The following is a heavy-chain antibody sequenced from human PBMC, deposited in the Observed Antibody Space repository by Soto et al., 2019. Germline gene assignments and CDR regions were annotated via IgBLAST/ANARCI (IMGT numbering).Heavy chain of an antibody. CDR2: VYYTGIT. Sequence: QMHLQQSGPGLVKPSETLSLTCTVAGSSMSSSAYYWGWIRQPPGKGLEWIGSVYYTGITDYKSSREGRVSISADTSKNQFSLRLGSLSAADTAIYFCARQGRPGYCTGGNCYPTFDIWGPGTMVTVSS. V-gene: IGHV4-39*01. J-gene: IGHJ3*02. CDR3: ARQGRPGYCTGGNCYPTFDI. D-gene: IGHD2-15*01. CDR1: GSSMSSSAYY.